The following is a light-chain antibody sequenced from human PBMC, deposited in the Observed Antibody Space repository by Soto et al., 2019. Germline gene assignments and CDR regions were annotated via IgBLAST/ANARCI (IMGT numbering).Light chain of an antibody. J-gene: IGKJ1*01. CDR3: QQYGRWWT. V-gene: IGKV3-20*01. CDR2: GAS. CDR1: QSVSSSY. Sequence: EIVLTQSPGNLSLSPGERATLSCRASQSVSSSYLAWYQQKPGQAPRLLIYGASSRATGIPDRFSGSGSGTDFTLTISRLEPEDFAVYYCQQYGRWWTFGQGTKVEIK.